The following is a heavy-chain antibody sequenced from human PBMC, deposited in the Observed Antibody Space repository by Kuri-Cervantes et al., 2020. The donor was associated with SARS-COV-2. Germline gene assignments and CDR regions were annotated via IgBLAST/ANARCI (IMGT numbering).Heavy chain of an antibody. D-gene: IGHD6-13*01. J-gene: IGHJ4*02. Sequence: GGSLRLSCAASGFTFSSYSMNWVRQAPGKGLVWVSRINSDGSSTSYADSVKGRFTISRDNAKNTLYLQINSLRAEDTAVYYCARWQRGSSWYSVFDYWGQGTLVTVSS. V-gene: IGHV3-74*01. CDR3: ARWQRGSSWYSVFDY. CDR1: GFTFSSYS. CDR2: INSDGSST.